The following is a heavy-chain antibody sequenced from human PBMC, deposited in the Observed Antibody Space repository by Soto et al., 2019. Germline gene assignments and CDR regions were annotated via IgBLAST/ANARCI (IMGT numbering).Heavy chain of an antibody. Sequence: GGSLRLSCAASGFTFSGSAMHWVRQASGKGLEWVGRIRSKANSYATAYAASVKGRFTISRDDSKNTAYLQMNSLKTEDTAVYYCTRTETTKGLYYYYYMDVWGKGTTVTVSS. J-gene: IGHJ6*03. CDR2: IRSKANSYAT. CDR3: TRTETTKGLYYYYYMDV. CDR1: GFTFSGSA. V-gene: IGHV3-73*01. D-gene: IGHD4-17*01.